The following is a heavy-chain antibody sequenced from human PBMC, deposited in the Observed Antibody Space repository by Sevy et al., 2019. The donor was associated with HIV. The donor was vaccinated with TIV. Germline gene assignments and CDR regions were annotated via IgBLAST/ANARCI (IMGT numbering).Heavy chain of an antibody. Sequence: GGSLRLSCAASGFTFSSYAMSWVRQAPGKGLEWVSAISGSGGSTYYADSVKGRFTISRDNSKNTLYLQMNSLSAEDTAVYYCAKDLEGYYYYYMDVWGKWTTVTVSS. CDR2: ISGSGGST. CDR1: GFTFSSYA. CDR3: AKDLEGYYYYYMDV. J-gene: IGHJ6*03. V-gene: IGHV3-23*01.